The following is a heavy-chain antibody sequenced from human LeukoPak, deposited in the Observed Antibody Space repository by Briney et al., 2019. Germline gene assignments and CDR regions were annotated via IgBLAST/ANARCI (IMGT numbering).Heavy chain of an antibody. CDR3: GKEFSNSWLF. V-gene: IGHV3-23*01. Sequence: RGSLRLSCADSGFTFSSYGMTWVRQAPGKGLEWVSSISSSGGSTYYADSVKGRFTISRDNSKNTVYLQMNSLRAEDTAVYYCGKEFSNSWLFWGQGTLVTVCS. CDR2: ISSSGGST. J-gene: IGHJ4*02. D-gene: IGHD6-13*01. CDR1: GFTFSSYG.